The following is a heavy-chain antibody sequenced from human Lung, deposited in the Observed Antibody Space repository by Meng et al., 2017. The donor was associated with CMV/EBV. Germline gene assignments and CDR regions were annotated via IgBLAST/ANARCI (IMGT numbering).Heavy chain of an antibody. J-gene: IGHJ3*02. CDR1: GFTFSSYI. D-gene: IGHD3-10*01. CDR3: ARIRSYYGSGSYSHDAFDI. Sequence: SCAASGFTFSSYIMHWVRQAPGKGLEWVAVISHDGSNKYYADPVKGRFTISRDNSKNTLYLQMNSLRAEDMAVYYCARIRSYYGSGSYSHDAFDIWXKGTMVTVSS. CDR2: ISHDGSNK. V-gene: IGHV3-30-3*01.